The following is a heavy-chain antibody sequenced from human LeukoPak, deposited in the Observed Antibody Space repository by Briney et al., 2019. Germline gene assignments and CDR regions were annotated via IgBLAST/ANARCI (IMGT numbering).Heavy chain of an antibody. CDR3: AKDSAITMAHYFDY. V-gene: IGHV3-33*06. Sequence: GGSLRLSXAASGFTFSSYGMHWLRQAPGKGLEGVAVIWYDRSNKEYAVFVKGRVTISRDHSKNPLYLQMNSLRAEDTAVYYCAKDSAITMAHYFDYWGQGTLVTVSS. D-gene: IGHD3-10*01. CDR1: GFTFSSYG. CDR2: IWYDRSNK. J-gene: IGHJ4*02.